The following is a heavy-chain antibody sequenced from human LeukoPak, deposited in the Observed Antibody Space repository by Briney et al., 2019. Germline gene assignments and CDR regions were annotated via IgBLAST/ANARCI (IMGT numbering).Heavy chain of an antibody. J-gene: IGHJ4*02. D-gene: IGHD5-18*01. CDR1: GFTISPYS. CDR2: ISTASTII. V-gene: IGHV3-48*02. Sequence: GGSLRLSCAASGFTISPYSMNWVRQAPGKGLEWVSYISTASTIIYYADSVKGRFTISRDNAKNTVYLQMNSLRDEDTAVYFCARGGSDTAMAHDYWGQGTLVTVSS. CDR3: ARGGSDTAMAHDY.